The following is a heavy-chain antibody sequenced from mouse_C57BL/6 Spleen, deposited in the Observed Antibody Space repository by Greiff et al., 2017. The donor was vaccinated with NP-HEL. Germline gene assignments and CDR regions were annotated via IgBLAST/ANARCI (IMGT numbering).Heavy chain of an antibody. CDR2: IDPENGDT. CDR3: TTNWERLAY. J-gene: IGHJ3*01. V-gene: IGHV14-4*01. D-gene: IGHD4-1*01. Sequence: EVMLVESGAELVRPGASVKLSCTASGFNIKDDYMHWVKQRPEQGLEWIGWIDPENGDTEYASKFQGKATITADTSSNTAYLQLSSLTSEDTAVYYCTTNWERLAYWGQGTLVTVSA. CDR1: GFNIKDDY.